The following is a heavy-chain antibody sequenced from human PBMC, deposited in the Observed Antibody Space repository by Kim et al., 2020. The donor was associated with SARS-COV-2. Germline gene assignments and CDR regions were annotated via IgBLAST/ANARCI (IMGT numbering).Heavy chain of an antibody. CDR1: GFTVRSNH. J-gene: IGHJ6*02. CDR3: ARASFGSGGFYSRHHYFYGMDV. D-gene: IGHD3-10*01. V-gene: IGHV3-53*04. Sequence: GGSLRLSCAASGFTVRSNHMAWVRQAPGKGLEWVSVIHVDGTIYYADSVQGRFSISRHKAENTLYLQMNSLRPADTAMYYCARASFGSGGFYSRHHYFYGMDVWGQGATVTV. CDR2: IHVDGTI.